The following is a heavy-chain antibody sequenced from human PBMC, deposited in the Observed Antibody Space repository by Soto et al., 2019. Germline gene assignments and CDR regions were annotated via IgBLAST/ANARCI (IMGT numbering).Heavy chain of an antibody. J-gene: IGHJ4*02. CDR2: IWYDGSNK. D-gene: IGHD2-15*01. Sequence: QVQLVESGGGVVQPGRSLRLSCAASGFTFSSYGMHWVRQAPGKGLEWVAVIWYDGSNKYYADSVKGRFTISRDNSKNSLYLQMNSLRAEDTAVYYCARDGQRGPLVVGNYFDYWGQGTLVTVSS. V-gene: IGHV3-33*01. CDR1: GFTFSSYG. CDR3: ARDGQRGPLVVGNYFDY.